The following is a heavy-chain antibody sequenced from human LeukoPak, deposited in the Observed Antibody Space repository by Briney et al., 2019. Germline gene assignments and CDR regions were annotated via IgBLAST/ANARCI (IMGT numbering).Heavy chain of an antibody. J-gene: IGHJ4*02. Sequence: GGSLRLSCAASGFTFSSYAMSWVRQAPGQGLEWVSTISGSGDKTYYVDSVKGRFTISRDNAKNSLDLQMNSLRAEDTAVYYCARDLGYCSGGSCYSYYFDSWGQGTLVTVSS. CDR1: GFTFSSYA. CDR3: ARDLGYCSGGSCYSYYFDS. CDR2: ISGSGDKT. V-gene: IGHV3-23*01. D-gene: IGHD2-15*01.